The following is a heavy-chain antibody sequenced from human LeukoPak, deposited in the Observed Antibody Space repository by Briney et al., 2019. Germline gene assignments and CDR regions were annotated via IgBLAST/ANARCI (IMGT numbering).Heavy chain of an antibody. CDR1: GYTFTSYG. V-gene: IGHV1-18*01. Sequence: GASVKVSCKASGYTFTSYGISWVRQASGQGLEWMGWISAYNGNTNYAQKLQGRVTMTTDTSTSTAYMELRSLRSDDTAVYYCAREGTIFGVVINNYYYYGMDVWGQGTTVTVSS. J-gene: IGHJ6*02. CDR3: AREGTIFGVVINNYYYYGMDV. D-gene: IGHD3-3*01. CDR2: ISAYNGNT.